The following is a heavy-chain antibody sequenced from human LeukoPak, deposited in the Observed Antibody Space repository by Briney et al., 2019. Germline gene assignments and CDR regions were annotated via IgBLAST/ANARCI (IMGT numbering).Heavy chain of an antibody. D-gene: IGHD3-3*01. CDR3: AREGYDFWSGRQYYFDY. CDR2: INPSGGST. V-gene: IGHV1-46*01. Sequence: ASVKVSCKASGGTFSSYAISWVRQAPGQGLEWMGIINPSGGSTSNAQKFQGRVTMTRDTSTSTVYMELSSLRSEDTAVYYCAREGYDFWSGRQYYFDYWGQGTLVTVSS. CDR1: GGTFSSYA. J-gene: IGHJ4*02.